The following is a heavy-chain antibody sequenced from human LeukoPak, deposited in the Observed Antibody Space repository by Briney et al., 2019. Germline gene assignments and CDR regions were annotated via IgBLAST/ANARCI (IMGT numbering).Heavy chain of an antibody. CDR2: ISSNGGST. Sequence: GGSPRLSCADSGFTFSDYAMHWVRQPPGKGLEYVSAISSNGGSTYYANSVKGRFTISRDNSKNTLYLQMGSLRAEDMAVYYCARDNLRSRWLQPGDYWGQGTLVTVSS. V-gene: IGHV3-64*01. CDR1: GFTFSDYA. CDR3: ARDNLRSRWLQPGDY. J-gene: IGHJ4*02. D-gene: IGHD5-24*01.